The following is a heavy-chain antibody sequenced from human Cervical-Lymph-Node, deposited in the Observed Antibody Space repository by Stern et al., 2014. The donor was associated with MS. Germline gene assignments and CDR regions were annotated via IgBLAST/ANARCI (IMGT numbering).Heavy chain of an antibody. CDR2: IYSIGST. J-gene: IGHJ5*02. CDR1: GGSITNYY. V-gene: IGHV4-59*01. CDR3: ARATDL. Sequence: QLQLQESGPGLVKPSETLSLTCTVSGGSITNYYWSWIRQPPGKGLEWVWYIYSIGSTNYNPSLKSPVTISVDTSKNQFSLKLSSVTAADTAVYYCARATDLWGQGTLVTVSS.